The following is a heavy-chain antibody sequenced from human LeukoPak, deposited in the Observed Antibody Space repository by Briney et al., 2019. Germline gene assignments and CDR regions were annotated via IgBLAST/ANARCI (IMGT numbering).Heavy chain of an antibody. D-gene: IGHD6-19*01. CDR1: GFTFSSYS. CDR2: ISSSSSTI. CDR3: AKVLVGSAGAFDY. J-gene: IGHJ4*02. V-gene: IGHV3-48*04. Sequence: GGSLRLSCAASGFTFSSYSMNWVRQAPGKGLEWVSYISSSSSTIYYADSVRGRFTISRDNAKNSLYLQMNSLRAEDTAVYYCAKVLVGSAGAFDYWGQGTLVTVSS.